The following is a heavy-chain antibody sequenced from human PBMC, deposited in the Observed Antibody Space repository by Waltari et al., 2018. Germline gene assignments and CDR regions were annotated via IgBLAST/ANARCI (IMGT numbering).Heavy chain of an antibody. Sequence: QVQLQQWGAGLLKPSETLSLTCAVYGGSFSGYYWSWIRQPPGKGLEWIGEINHSGSTNYNPSLKSRVTISVDTSKNQFSLKLSSVTAADTAVYYCAREGYSGYDATYYYYYYMDVWGKGTTVTVSS. CDR2: INHSGST. V-gene: IGHV4-34*01. CDR3: AREGYSGYDATYYYYYYMDV. J-gene: IGHJ6*03. CDR1: GGSFSGYY. D-gene: IGHD5-12*01.